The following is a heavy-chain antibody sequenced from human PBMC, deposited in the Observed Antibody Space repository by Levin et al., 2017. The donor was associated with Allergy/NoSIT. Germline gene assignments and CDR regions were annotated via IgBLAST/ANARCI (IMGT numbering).Heavy chain of an antibody. CDR3: ARLVGTTTGYFDY. J-gene: IGHJ4*02. CDR2: ISISGSTI. D-gene: IGHD1-26*01. CDR1: GFIFSSYE. Sequence: LSLTCAASGFIFSSYEMNWVRQAPGKGLEWVSYISISGSTIYYADSVRGRFTISRDNAKSSLYLQMNNLRAEDTAIYYCARLVGTTTGYFDYWGQGTLVTISS. V-gene: IGHV3-48*03.